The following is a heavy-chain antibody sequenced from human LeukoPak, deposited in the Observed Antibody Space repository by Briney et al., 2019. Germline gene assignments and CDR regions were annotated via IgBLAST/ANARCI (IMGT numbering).Heavy chain of an antibody. Sequence: SVKVSCKASGGTFSSYAISWVRQAPGQGLEWMGGIIPIFGTANYAQKFQGRVTITADKSTSTAYMELSSLRSEDTAVYYCARMVGWGARRYYYYYMDVWGKGTTVTISS. CDR1: GGTFSSYA. V-gene: IGHV1-69*06. D-gene: IGHD1-26*01. CDR2: IIPIFGTA. CDR3: ARMVGWGARRYYYYYMDV. J-gene: IGHJ6*03.